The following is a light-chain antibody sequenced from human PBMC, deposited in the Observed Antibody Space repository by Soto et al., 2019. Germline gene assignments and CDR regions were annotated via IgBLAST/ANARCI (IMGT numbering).Light chain of an antibody. Sequence: LTQPASVSGSPGQSIAISCTGTFSDVGGYDYVSWYQQHPDKAPKLMIYEVTKRPSGVSNRFSGSKSGNTASLTISGLQPEDEADFYCSSHTSGSTRVFGSGTKVTVL. CDR1: FSDVGGYDY. CDR3: SSHTSGSTRV. J-gene: IGLJ1*01. V-gene: IGLV2-14*01. CDR2: EVT.